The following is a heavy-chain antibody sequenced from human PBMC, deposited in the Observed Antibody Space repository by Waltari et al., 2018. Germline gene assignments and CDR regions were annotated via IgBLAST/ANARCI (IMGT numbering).Heavy chain of an antibody. Sequence: QVQLQQWGAGLLKPSETLSLTCAVYGGSFSGYYWSWIRQPPGKGLEWIGEINHSGSTNYNPSLKSRVTISVDTSKNQFSLKLSSVTAADTAVYYCARVRAARPNANYYYYYMDVWDKGTTVTVSS. V-gene: IGHV4-34*01. CDR1: GGSFSGYY. CDR2: INHSGST. J-gene: IGHJ6*03. D-gene: IGHD6-6*01. CDR3: ARVRAARPNANYYYYYMDV.